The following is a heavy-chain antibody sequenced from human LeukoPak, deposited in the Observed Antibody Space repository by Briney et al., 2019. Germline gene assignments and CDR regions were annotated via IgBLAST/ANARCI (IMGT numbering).Heavy chain of an antibody. J-gene: IGHJ4*02. V-gene: IGHV3-48*01. Sequence: PGGSLRLSCAASGFTFSSYSMNWVRQAPGKGLEWVSYISSSTSTIYYADSVKGRFTISRDNAKNSLYLQMSSLRAEDTAVYYCARDRLPSDQDDFDYWGQGTLVTVSS. CDR1: GFTFSSYS. D-gene: IGHD3-3*01. CDR2: ISSSTSTI. CDR3: ARDRLPSDQDDFDY.